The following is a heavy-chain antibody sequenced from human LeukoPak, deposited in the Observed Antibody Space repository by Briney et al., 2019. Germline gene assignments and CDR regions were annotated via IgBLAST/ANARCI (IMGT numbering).Heavy chain of an antibody. CDR2: ISSSGNTI. Sequence: GGSLRLSCAVSGFTFSSYEMNWVRQAPGKGLEWVSYISSSGNTINYADSVKGRFTISRDNAKNSLYLQMNSLRAEDTAVYYCARDSKWLRACDYWGQGTLVTVSS. V-gene: IGHV3-48*03. CDR1: GFTFSSYE. D-gene: IGHD5-12*01. CDR3: ARDSKWLRACDY. J-gene: IGHJ4*02.